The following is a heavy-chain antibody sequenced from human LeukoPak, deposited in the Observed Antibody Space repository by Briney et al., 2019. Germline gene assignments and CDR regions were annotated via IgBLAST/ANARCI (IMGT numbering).Heavy chain of an antibody. J-gene: IGHJ5*02. Sequence: GGSLRLSCAASGFIFSQYSMNWVRQAPGKGREWVSHIRSSSETFYADSVKGRFTISRDNARNSLYLQMNNLRGEDTAIYYCARDAGNSGYGCDLWGQGTLVAVSS. CDR2: IRSSSET. D-gene: IGHD5-12*01. CDR3: ARDAGNSGYGCDL. CDR1: GFIFSQYS. V-gene: IGHV3-48*01.